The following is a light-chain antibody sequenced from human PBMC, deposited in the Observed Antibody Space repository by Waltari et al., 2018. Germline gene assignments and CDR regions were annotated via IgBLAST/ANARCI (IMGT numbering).Light chain of an antibody. V-gene: IGKV2-30*01. CDR2: KVS. CDR3: MQGTHWPWT. CDR1: QSLVYIDGNTY. J-gene: IGKJ1*01. Sequence: DVVMTQSPLSLPVTLGPPASISCRSSQSLVYIDGNTYLNWLQQRPGQSPRRLIYKVSDRDSGVPDRFSGSGSGTDFTLKISRVEAEDVGIYYCMQGTHWPWTFGQGTKVEIK.